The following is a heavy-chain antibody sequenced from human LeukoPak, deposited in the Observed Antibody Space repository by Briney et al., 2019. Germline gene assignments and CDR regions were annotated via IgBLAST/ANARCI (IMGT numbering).Heavy chain of an antibody. CDR3: AKDTAAFVVVVAATPDY. V-gene: IGHV3-23*01. CDR2: ISGDGVSP. J-gene: IGHJ4*02. Sequence: PGGSLRLSCAASGFTFNNYALTWVRQTPGKGLECVSAISGDGVSPYYADSVRGRFTISRDNSKNTLYLQMNSLRAEDTAVYYCAKDTAAFVVVVAATPDYWGQGTLVTVSS. D-gene: IGHD2-15*01. CDR1: GFTFNNYA.